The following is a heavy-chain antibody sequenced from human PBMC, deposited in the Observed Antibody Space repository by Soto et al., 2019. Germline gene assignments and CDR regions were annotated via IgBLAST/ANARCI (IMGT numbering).Heavy chain of an antibody. J-gene: IGHJ6*02. V-gene: IGHV3-15*07. CDR1: GFTFCNAW. CDR2: IKSKTDGGTT. Sequence: PGGALRLSCAASGFTFCNAWMNWVRQAPGKGLEWVGRIKSKTDGGTTDYAAPVEGRFTISRDDSKNTLYLQMNSLKTEDTAVYYCTTGDPGYSSSWYPYYYYGMDVWGQGTTVTVSS. D-gene: IGHD6-13*01. CDR3: TTGDPGYSSSWYPYYYYGMDV.